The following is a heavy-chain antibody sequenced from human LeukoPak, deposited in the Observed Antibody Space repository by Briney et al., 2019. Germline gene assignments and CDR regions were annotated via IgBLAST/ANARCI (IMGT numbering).Heavy chain of an antibody. CDR3: AGAVAGAGWFDP. CDR1: GFTFSSYD. J-gene: IGHJ5*02. Sequence: GGSLRLSCAASGFTFSSYDMHWVRQVAGEGLEWVSAIGTAGETYYAGSVKGRFTISRENAKNSLYLQMNSLRAGDTAVYYCAGAVAGAGWFDPWGQGALVTVSS. D-gene: IGHD6-19*01. V-gene: IGHV3-13*01. CDR2: IGTAGET.